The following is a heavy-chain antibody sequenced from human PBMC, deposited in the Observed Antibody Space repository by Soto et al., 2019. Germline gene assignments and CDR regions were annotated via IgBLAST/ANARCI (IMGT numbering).Heavy chain of an antibody. J-gene: IGHJ4*02. CDR1: GFTFSSYA. CDR2: ISGSGGST. V-gene: IGHV3-23*01. CDR3: AKTLAVAGTGITYYFDY. Sequence: GGSLRLSCAASGFTFSSYAMSWVRQAPGKGLEWVSAISGSGGSTYYADSVKGRFTISRDNSKNTLYLQMNSLRAEDTAVYYCAKTLAVAGTGITYYFDYWGQGTLVTVSS. D-gene: IGHD6-19*01.